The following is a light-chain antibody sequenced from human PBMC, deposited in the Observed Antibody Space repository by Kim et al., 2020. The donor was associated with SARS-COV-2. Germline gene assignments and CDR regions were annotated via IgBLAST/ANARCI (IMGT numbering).Light chain of an antibody. CDR2: DVT. CDR1: NNDVGVYNY. CDR3: CSYAGSSTVV. J-gene: IGLJ2*01. V-gene: IGLV2-11*01. Sequence: QSALTQPPSVSGTPGQSVTISCAGTNNDVGVYNYVSWYQQHPGKAPKLMIFDVTTRPSGVPDRFFGSKSGKTASLTVSGLQAEDEADYYCCSYAGSSTVVFGGGTQLTVL.